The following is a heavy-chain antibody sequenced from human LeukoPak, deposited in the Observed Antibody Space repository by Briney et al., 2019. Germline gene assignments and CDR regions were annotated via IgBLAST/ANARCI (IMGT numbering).Heavy chain of an antibody. J-gene: IGHJ4*02. D-gene: IGHD6-19*01. Sequence: PGGSLRLSCAASGFSFNSYWMTWVRQAPGRGLEWVANIDPAGSDTYYVDPVKGRFTISRDNAKNLVYLQMNSLRAEDTAVYSCGRFGYVAGVDLWGPGTLVTVSS. V-gene: IGHV3-7*01. CDR1: GFSFNSYW. CDR2: IDPAGSDT. CDR3: GRFGYVAGVDL.